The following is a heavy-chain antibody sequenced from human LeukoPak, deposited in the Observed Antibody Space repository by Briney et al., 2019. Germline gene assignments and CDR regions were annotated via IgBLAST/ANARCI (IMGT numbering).Heavy chain of an antibody. D-gene: IGHD3-22*01. CDR3: ASPRVGYYNSSIDY. CDR1: GGSINSSSYY. CDR2: FYYSGTT. Sequence: SETLSLTCTVAGGSINSSSYYWGWIRQPPGKGLEWIGNFYYSGTTYYNPPLKRQVTISVDTSKNQFSLKLSSVTAADTAVYYCASPRVGYYNSSIDYWGQGNLVTVSS. J-gene: IGHJ4*02. V-gene: IGHV4-39*01.